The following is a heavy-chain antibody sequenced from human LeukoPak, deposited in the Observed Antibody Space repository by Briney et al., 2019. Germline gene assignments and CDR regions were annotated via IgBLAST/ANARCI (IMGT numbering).Heavy chain of an antibody. CDR2: ISYDGSNK. Sequence: PGGSLRLSCAASGFTFSSYAMPWVRQAPGKGLEWVAVISYDGSNKYYADSVKGRFTISRDNSKNTLYLQMNSLRAEDTAVYYCARDRVYYDFWSGYRSRGYYYGMDVWGQGTTVTVSS. J-gene: IGHJ6*02. CDR3: ARDRVYYDFWSGYRSRGYYYGMDV. V-gene: IGHV3-30-3*01. D-gene: IGHD3-3*01. CDR1: GFTFSSYA.